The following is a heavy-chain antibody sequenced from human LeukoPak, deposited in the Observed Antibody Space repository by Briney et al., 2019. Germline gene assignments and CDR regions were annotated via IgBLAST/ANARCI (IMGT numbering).Heavy chain of an antibody. J-gene: IGHJ6*02. Sequence: ASVKLSCKASGYTFTSYGISWVRQAPGQGLEWMGWISAYNGNTNYAQKLQSRVTMTTDTSTSTAYMELRSLRSDDTAVYYCARAPLNYYHYYYGMDVWGQGTTVTVSS. CDR1: GYTFTSYG. V-gene: IGHV1-18*01. CDR2: ISAYNGNT. D-gene: IGHD1-7*01. CDR3: ARAPLNYYHYYYGMDV.